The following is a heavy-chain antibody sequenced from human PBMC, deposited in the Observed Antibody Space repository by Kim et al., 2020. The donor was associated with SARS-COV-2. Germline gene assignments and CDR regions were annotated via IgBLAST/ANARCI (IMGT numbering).Heavy chain of an antibody. D-gene: IGHD2-21*02. CDR1: GYTFIGYY. CDR2: INPNSGGT. J-gene: IGHJ4*02. CDR3: ASDFPAVTAIYDY. Sequence: ASVKVSCKASGYTFIGYYMHWVRQAPGQGLEWMGWINPNSGGTNYAQKFQGRVTMTRDTSISIAYMELSRLRSDDTAVYCCASDFPAVTAIYDYWGQGTLVTVSS. V-gene: IGHV1-2*02.